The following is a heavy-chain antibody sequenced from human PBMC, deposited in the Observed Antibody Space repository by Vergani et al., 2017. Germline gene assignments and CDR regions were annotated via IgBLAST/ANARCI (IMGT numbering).Heavy chain of an antibody. CDR2: VSGSSATP. Sequence: EVQLLESGGGLVQPGGSLRLSCEASGFSFPGYAMSWVRQAPGKGLEWVSSVSGSSATPYYADSVKGRFIISRDNSKNTLHLQMNSLRAEDTAVYYCARKHISNYYDSSGYYYMGYYYGMDVWGQGTTVTVSS. CDR1: GFSFPGYA. D-gene: IGHD3-22*01. CDR3: ARKHISNYYDSSGYYYMGYYYGMDV. J-gene: IGHJ6*02. V-gene: IGHV3-23*01.